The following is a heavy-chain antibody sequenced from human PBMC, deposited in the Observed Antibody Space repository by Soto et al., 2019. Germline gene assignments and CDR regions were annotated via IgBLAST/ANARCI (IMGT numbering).Heavy chain of an antibody. J-gene: IGHJ6*02. CDR2: IYYSGST. V-gene: IGHV4-31*11. CDR3: ARDQSIAARSSYYGMDV. D-gene: IGHD6-6*01. CDR1: GVSISSGGYY. Sequence: SETLSLTCAVSGVSISSGGYYWSWMRQHPGKGLEWIGYIYYSGSTYYNPTLKSRVTISVDTSKNQFSLKLSSVTAADTAVYYCARDQSIAARSSYYGMDVWGQGTTVTVSS.